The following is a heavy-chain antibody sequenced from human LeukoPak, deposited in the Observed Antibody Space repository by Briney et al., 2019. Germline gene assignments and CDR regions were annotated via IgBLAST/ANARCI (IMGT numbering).Heavy chain of an antibody. Sequence: GRSLRLSCAASGFTFSSYGMHWVRQAPGKGLEWVAVVSYDGSNKYYADSVKGRFTISRDNSKNTLYLQMNSLRAEDTAVYYCAKDMEPQVEVAGTGYWGQGTLVTVSS. CDR1: GFTFSSYG. V-gene: IGHV3-30*18. J-gene: IGHJ4*02. D-gene: IGHD6-19*01. CDR2: VSYDGSNK. CDR3: AKDMEPQVEVAGTGY.